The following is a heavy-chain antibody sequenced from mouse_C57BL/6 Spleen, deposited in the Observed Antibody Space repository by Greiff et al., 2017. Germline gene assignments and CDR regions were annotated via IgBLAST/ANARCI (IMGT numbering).Heavy chain of an antibody. V-gene: IGHV1-64*01. Sequence: QVQLQQSGAELVKPGASLKLSCKASGYTFTSYWMHWVKQTPGKGLEWIGMIHTNSGSTNYNEKFKSKATLTLDKSSSTAYMPLSSLTSEDSAVYYWARRDYYGSSWGFAYWGQGTLVTVSA. J-gene: IGHJ3*01. D-gene: IGHD1-1*01. CDR2: IHTNSGST. CDR1: GYTFTSYW. CDR3: ARRDYYGSSWGFAY.